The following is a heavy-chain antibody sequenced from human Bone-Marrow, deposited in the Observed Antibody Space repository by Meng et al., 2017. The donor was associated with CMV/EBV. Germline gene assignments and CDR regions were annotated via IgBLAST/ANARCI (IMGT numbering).Heavy chain of an antibody. J-gene: IGHJ6*02. V-gene: IGHV3-30*02. CDR3: AKDMVRGHYYYYGMDV. Sequence: GESLKISCAASGFTFSSYGMHWVRQAPGKGLEWVAFIRYDGSNKYYADSVKGRFTISRDNSKNTLYLQMNSLRAEDTALYYCAKDMVRGHYYYYGMDVWGQGTTVTVSS. CDR2: IRYDGSNK. CDR1: GFTFSSYG. D-gene: IGHD3-10*01.